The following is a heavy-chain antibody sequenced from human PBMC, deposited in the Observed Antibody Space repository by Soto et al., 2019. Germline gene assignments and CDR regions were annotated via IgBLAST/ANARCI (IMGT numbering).Heavy chain of an antibody. CDR1: GFIFSNFG. D-gene: IGHD6-6*01. J-gene: IGHJ6*02. Sequence: QVQLVESGGGVVQPGRSLRLSCATSGFIFSNFGMHWVRQAPGKGLEWVAVIWYDGSNAVSADSVKGRFTISRDNSKKTLYLQMSGLRSEDTAVYYCARDPRTARTSAMDVWGQGTTVSVSS. CDR3: ARDPRTARTSAMDV. V-gene: IGHV3-33*08. CDR2: IWYDGSNA.